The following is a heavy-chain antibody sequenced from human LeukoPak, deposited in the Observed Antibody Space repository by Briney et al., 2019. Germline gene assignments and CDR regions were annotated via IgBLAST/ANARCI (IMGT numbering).Heavy chain of an antibody. D-gene: IGHD6-13*01. Sequence: TSETLSLTCTVSGGSISSYYWSWIRQPPGKGLEWIGYIYYSGSTNYSPSLKSRVTISVDTSKNQFSLKVSSVTAADTAVYYCARDGQQLVRSWFDPWGQGTLVTVSS. CDR1: GGSISSYY. J-gene: IGHJ5*02. CDR3: ARDGQQLVRSWFDP. V-gene: IGHV4-59*01. CDR2: IYYSGST.